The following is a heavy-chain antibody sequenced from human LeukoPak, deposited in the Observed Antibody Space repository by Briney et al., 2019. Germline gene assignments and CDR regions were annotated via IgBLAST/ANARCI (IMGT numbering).Heavy chain of an antibody. CDR3: AKDTPVGYYYYYGMDV. CDR1: GFTFSSYG. V-gene: IGHV3-33*06. J-gene: IGHJ6*02. Sequence: GRSLRLSCAASGFTFSSYGMHWVRQAPGKGLEWVAVIWYDGSNKYYADSVKGRFTISRDNSKNTLYLQMNSLRAEDTAVYYCAKDTPVGYYYYYGMDVWGQGTTVTVSS. CDR2: IWYDGSNK.